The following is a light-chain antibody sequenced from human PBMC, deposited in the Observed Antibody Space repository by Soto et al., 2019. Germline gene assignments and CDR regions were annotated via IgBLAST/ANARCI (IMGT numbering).Light chain of an antibody. CDR1: QGIRNF. CDR3: QKYSSVPV. J-gene: IGKJ3*01. CDR2: AAS. V-gene: IGKV1-27*01. Sequence: DIQMTQSPTSLSASVGDRVTLTCRASQGIRNFVAWYQQKPGKAPKLLIYAASTLQSGVPSRFSGSGSGTVFTLTINSLQHEDVATYSCQKYSSVPVFGPGTKVEIK.